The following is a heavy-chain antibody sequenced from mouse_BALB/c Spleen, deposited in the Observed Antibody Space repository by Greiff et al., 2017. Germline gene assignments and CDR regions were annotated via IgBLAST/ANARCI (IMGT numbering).Heavy chain of an antibody. CDR2: IWAGGST. Sequence: QVQLQQSGPGLVAPSQSLSITCTVSGFSLTSYGVHWVRQPPGKGLEWLGVIWAGGSTNYHSALISRLSISKDNSKSQVFLKLNSLQTDDTATYYCAKKLLRRDYAMDYWGQGTSVTVSS. J-gene: IGHJ4*01. CDR3: AKKLLRRDYAMDY. D-gene: IGHD1-1*01. V-gene: IGHV2-9*01. CDR1: GFSLTSYG.